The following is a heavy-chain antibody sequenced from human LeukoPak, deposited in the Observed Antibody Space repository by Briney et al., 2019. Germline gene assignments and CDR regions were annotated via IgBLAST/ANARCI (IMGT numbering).Heavy chain of an antibody. V-gene: IGHV4-39*01. CDR3: ARGRGPDYYDSSGYYFPFDY. CDR1: GGSISSSSYY. J-gene: IGHJ4*02. D-gene: IGHD3-22*01. Sequence: SETLSLTCTVSGGSISSSSYYWGWIRQPPGKGLEWIGSIYYSGSTYYNPSLKSRVTISVDTSKNQFSLKLSSVTAADTAVYYCARGRGPDYYDSSGYYFPFDYWGQGTLVTVSS. CDR2: IYYSGST.